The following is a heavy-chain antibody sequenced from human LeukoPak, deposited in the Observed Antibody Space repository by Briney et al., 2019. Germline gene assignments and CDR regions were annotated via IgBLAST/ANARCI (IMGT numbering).Heavy chain of an antibody. CDR3: ARRQMYYYGSGRTLDY. J-gene: IGHJ4*02. D-gene: IGHD3-10*01. CDR2: IYTSGST. CDR1: GGSISSGSYY. V-gene: IGHV4-61*02. Sequence: PSQTLSLTCTVSGGSISSGSYYWSWIRQPAGKGLEWIGRIYTSGSTNYNPSLKSRVTISVDTSKNQFSLKLSSVTAADTAVYYCARRQMYYYGSGRTLDYWGQGTLVTVSS.